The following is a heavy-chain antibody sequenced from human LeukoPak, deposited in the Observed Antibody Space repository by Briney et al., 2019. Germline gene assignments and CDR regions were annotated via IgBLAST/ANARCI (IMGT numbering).Heavy chain of an antibody. CDR2: ISDSGGST. J-gene: IGHJ3*01. CDR1: GFTFSTYA. CDR3: AKDRRYTGSRDAFDL. V-gene: IGHV3-23*01. D-gene: IGHD1-26*01. Sequence: GGSLRLSCAASGFTFSTYAMNWVRQAPGRGLEWVSAISDSGGSTYYADSVQGRFSISRDNSKNTLYLQMNSLRAEDTAVYYCAKDRRYTGSRDAFDLWGQGTMVTVSS.